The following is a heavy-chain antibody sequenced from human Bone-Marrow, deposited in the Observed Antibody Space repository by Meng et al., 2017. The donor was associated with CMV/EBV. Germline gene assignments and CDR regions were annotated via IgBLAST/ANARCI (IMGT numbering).Heavy chain of an antibody. D-gene: IGHD3-16*01. CDR3: VKEGGGFDI. Sequence: GESLKISCAASRFTLRSYGMSWVRQAPGKGLEWVSSISGSGGSAYYADSVKGRFTISRDNSKNTMYLHMTSLSVEDTAIYYCVKEGGGFDIWGQGTMVTVSS. J-gene: IGHJ3*02. V-gene: IGHV3-23*01. CDR2: ISGSGGSA. CDR1: RFTLRSYG.